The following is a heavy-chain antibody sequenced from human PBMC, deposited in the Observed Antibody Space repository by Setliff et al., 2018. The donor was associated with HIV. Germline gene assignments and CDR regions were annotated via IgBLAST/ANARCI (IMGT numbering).Heavy chain of an antibody. CDR1: GYSLSTYA. J-gene: IGHJ6*03. Sequence: ASVKVSCKASGYSLSTYAISWVRQAPGQGLEWMGWIDSNNGNRNFAQKFRGRVTMTTDISTNTAYMELSSLRSDDTAVYYCARGRNYDSSGYGDYYYYMDVWGKGTTVTVSS. V-gene: IGHV1-18*01. D-gene: IGHD3-22*01. CDR3: ARGRNYDSSGYGDYYYYMDV. CDR2: IDSNNGNR.